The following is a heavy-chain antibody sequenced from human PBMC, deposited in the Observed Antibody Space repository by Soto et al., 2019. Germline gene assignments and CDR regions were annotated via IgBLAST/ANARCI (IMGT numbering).Heavy chain of an antibody. CDR2: ISPHNRNT. D-gene: IGHD3-9*01. CDR3: ARDEGGYDILTGYYKAHNFDQ. CDR1: GYTFGHFY. V-gene: IGHV1-18*01. Sequence: ASVKVSCKASGYTFGHFYITWVRQAPGQGLEWMGAISPHNRNTNYAEKFRGRVTMTTDTSTTTAYMELRSLRSDDTAVYYCARDEGGYDILTGYYKAHNFDQWGQGHLVTVCS. J-gene: IGHJ4*02.